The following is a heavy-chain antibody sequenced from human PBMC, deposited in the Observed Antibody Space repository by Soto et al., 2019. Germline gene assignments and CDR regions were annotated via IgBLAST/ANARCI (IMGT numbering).Heavy chain of an antibody. V-gene: IGHV3-15*01. CDR2: IKSKNDGGTT. CDR3: AAVLVATMVRGVSDY. J-gene: IGHJ4*02. D-gene: IGHD3-10*01. Sequence: GGSLRLSCAAWGFTFSNAWMSWVRQAPGKGLEWVGGIKSKNDGGTTEYAASVEGRFNISRNDSKNTMYLQMNSLKTEDTAVYYCAAVLVATMVRGVSDYWGQGTLVTVSS. CDR1: GFTFSNAW.